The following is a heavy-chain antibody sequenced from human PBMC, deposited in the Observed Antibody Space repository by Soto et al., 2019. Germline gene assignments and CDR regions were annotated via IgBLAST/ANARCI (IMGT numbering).Heavy chain of an antibody. Sequence: QVQLQESGPGLVKPPHTLSLTCTVSGGSISSGGYYWSWIRQHPGKGLEWIGYIYYSGSTYYNPSLKSRVTISVDTSKNQFSLKLSSVTAADTAVYYCARETGTTAKYYFDYWGQGTLVTVSS. D-gene: IGHD1-1*01. J-gene: IGHJ4*02. CDR2: IYYSGST. CDR3: ARETGTTAKYYFDY. CDR1: GGSISSGGYY. V-gene: IGHV4-31*03.